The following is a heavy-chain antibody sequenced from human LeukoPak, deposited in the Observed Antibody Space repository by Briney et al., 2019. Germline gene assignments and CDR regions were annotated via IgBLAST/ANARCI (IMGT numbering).Heavy chain of an antibody. CDR1: GGSISSGGYY. Sequence: SETLSLTCTVSGGSISSGGYYWSWIRQHPGKGLEWIGYIYYSGGTYYNPSLKSRVTISVDTSKNQFSLKLSSVTAAGTAVYYCARGLKYSSSWYNWFDPWGQGTLVTVSS. J-gene: IGHJ5*02. CDR3: ARGLKYSSSWYNWFDP. CDR2: IYYSGGT. V-gene: IGHV4-31*03. D-gene: IGHD6-13*01.